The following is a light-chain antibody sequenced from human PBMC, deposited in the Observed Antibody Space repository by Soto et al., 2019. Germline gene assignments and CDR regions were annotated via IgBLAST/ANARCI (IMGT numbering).Light chain of an antibody. J-gene: IGLJ1*01. V-gene: IGLV1-44*01. CDR2: SNN. CDR3: AAWDDSLNGHYV. CDR1: NSNIGSNT. Sequence: QSVLTQPPSASGTPGQRVTISCSGSNSNIGSNTVNWYQQLPGTAPKLLIYSNNQRPLGVPDRFSGSKSGTSASLAISGLQSDDEADYYCAAWDDSLNGHYVFGTGTKLTVL.